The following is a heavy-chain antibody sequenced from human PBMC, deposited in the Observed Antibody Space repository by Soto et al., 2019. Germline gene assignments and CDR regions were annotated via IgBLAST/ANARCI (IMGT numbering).Heavy chain of an antibody. CDR2: IYTSGNT. J-gene: IGHJ4*02. Sequence: SETLSLTCTVSGGSISSYHWSWIRQSAGKGLEWIGRIYTSGNTHYNPSLKSRVTVSIDTSKNQFFLTVNSVTAADSAVYYCSGAESPDTAYFSLYWGQGIPVTVSS. CDR3: SGAESPDTAYFSLY. V-gene: IGHV4-4*07. D-gene: IGHD1-26*01. CDR1: GGSISSYH.